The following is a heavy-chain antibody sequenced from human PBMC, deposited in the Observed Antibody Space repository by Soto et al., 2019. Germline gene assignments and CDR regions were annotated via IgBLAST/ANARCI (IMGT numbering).Heavy chain of an antibody. CDR3: ANFPLYDCGYDDDS. J-gene: IGHJ4*02. D-gene: IGHD2-21*02. Sequence: EAQLLESGGGLVQPGGSLRLSCAASGFTFSRYAMSWVRQAPGKGLEWVSTISGRGDTTYYTDSVKGRFTISRDNSKNTLYLQMNRLRAGDTAVYFCANFPLYDCGYDDDSWGRGTLVTVSS. CDR1: GFTFSRYA. V-gene: IGHV3-23*01. CDR2: ISGRGDTT.